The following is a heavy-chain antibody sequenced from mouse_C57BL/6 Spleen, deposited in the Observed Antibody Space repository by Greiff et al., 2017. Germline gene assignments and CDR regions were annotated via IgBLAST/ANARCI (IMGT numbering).Heavy chain of an antibody. CDR1: GISITTGNYR. CDR2: IYYSGTI. D-gene: IGHD2-12*01. J-gene: IGHJ1*03. CDR3: AREAYYRYFDV. Sequence: ESGPGLVKPSQTVFLTCTVTGISITTGNYRWSWIRQFPGNKLEWIGYIYYSGTITYNPSLTSRTTITRDTPKNLFFLKMNSLTAEDAATYYCAREAYYRYFDVWGTGTTVTVSS. V-gene: IGHV3-5*01.